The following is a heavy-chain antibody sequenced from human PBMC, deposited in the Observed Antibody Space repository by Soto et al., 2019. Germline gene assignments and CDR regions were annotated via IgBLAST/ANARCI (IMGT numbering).Heavy chain of an antibody. CDR3: TRGIRGSSGWSYYYGMEV. CDR1: GFTFSNYW. D-gene: IGHD6-19*01. Sequence: EVQLVESGGGLVQPGGSLRLSCAASGFTFSNYWMSLVHQAPGKGLEWVANIKQDGSEEYYVDSVQGRFTISRDNAKNSLYLQMSSLRADDTAVYYCTRGIRGSSGWSYYYGMEVWGQGPTVTVSS. CDR2: IKQDGSEE. V-gene: IGHV3-7*03. J-gene: IGHJ6*02.